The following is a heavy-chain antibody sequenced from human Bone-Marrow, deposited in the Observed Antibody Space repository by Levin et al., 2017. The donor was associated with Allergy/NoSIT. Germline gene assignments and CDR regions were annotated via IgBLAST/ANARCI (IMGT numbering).Heavy chain of an antibody. Sequence: GESLKISCAASGFSFSDYGMHWVRQAPGKGLEWVAIIWYDGSNMYYADSVKGRFTISRDNSKNMLYLEMNSLRAEDTATYYCAKTRLAAAGAQNYDAFDIWGQGTMVTVSS. CDR2: IWYDGSNM. CDR1: GFSFSDYG. CDR3: AKTRLAAAGAQNYDAFDI. D-gene: IGHD6-25*01. V-gene: IGHV3-33*06. J-gene: IGHJ3*02.